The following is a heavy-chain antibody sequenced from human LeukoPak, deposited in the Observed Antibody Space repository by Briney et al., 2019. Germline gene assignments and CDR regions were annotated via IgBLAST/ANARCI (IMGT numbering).Heavy chain of an antibody. V-gene: IGHV4-34*01. CDR3: ARLRIQLWPRPNYYMDV. J-gene: IGHJ6*03. D-gene: IGHD5-18*01. CDR2: INHSGST. CDR1: GGSFSGYY. Sequence: SETLSLTCAVYGGSFSGYYWSWIRQPPGKGLEWIGEINHSGSTNYNPSLKSRVAISVDTSKNQFSLKLSSVTAADTAVYYCARLRIQLWPRPNYYMDVWGKGTTVTISS.